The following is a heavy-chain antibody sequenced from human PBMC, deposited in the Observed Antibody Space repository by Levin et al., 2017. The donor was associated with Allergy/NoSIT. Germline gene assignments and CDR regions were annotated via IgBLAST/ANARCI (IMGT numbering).Heavy chain of an antibody. J-gene: IGHJ1*01. CDR3: ARGLGYCSGGSCYGYFQH. V-gene: IGHV4-34*01. CDR2: INHSGST. D-gene: IGHD2-15*01. CDR1: GGSFSGYY. Sequence: PSETLSLTCAVYGGSFSGYYWSWIRQPPGKGLEWIGEINHSGSTNYNPSLKSRVTISVDTSKNQFSLKLSSVTAADTAVYYCARGLGYCSGGSCYGYFQHWGQGTLVTVSS.